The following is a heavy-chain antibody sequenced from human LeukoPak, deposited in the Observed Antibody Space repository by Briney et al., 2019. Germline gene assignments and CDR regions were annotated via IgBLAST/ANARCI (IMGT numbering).Heavy chain of an antibody. CDR3: ARCPWGGPNDY. CDR2: ISAYNGNT. D-gene: IGHD3-16*01. CDR1: GYTFTSYG. J-gene: IGHJ4*02. Sequence: ASVKVSCKASGYTFTSYGISWVRQAPGQGLEWMGWISAYNGNTNYAQKFQGRVTITADESTSTAYMELSSLRSEDTAVYYCARCPWGGPNDYWGQGTLVTVSS. V-gene: IGHV1-18*01.